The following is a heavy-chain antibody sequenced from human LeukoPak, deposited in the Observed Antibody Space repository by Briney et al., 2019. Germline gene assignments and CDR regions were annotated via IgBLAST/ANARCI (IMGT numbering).Heavy chain of an antibody. Sequence: AAGSLRLSCAASGFTFSSYSMNWVRQAPGKGLEWVSYISGSSSPIYFADSVKGRFTISRDNAKNSLYLQMNSLRAEDTAVYYCAREAYGDFDYWGQGTLVTVSS. J-gene: IGHJ4*02. CDR2: ISGSSSPI. D-gene: IGHD4-17*01. CDR1: GFTFSSYS. V-gene: IGHV3-48*01. CDR3: AREAYGDFDY.